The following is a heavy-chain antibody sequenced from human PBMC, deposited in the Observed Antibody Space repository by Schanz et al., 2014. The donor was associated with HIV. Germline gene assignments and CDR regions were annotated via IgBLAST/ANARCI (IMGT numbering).Heavy chain of an antibody. J-gene: IGHJ6*02. V-gene: IGHV3-48*02. D-gene: IGHD1-26*01. CDR1: GFTFNNYA. CDR3: TRDGGCSGSACYGYGMDV. CDR2: MIWNNGI. Sequence: EVQLLEFGGGLVRPGESLRLSCLASGFTFNNYAMSWVRQAPGKGLEWVAHMIWNNGIYYADSVKGRFTISRDNAKNTLVLQMNNLREDDTAVDYCTRDGGCSGSACYGYGMDVWGQGTTVTVSS.